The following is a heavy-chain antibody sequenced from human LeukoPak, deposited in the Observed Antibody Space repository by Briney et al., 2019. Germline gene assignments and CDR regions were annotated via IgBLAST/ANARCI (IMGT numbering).Heavy chain of an antibody. D-gene: IGHD1-26*01. CDR1: GASISRGGYY. Sequence: SETLSVTCTVYGASISRGGYYWSWIRQHPGKGLEWIGYIYHLGSTYYNPSLKSRLTISIDTSKNQFSLNLRSVTAADTAMYYCARVPMGASYYYMDVWGKGTSVTVSS. J-gene: IGHJ6*03. CDR2: IYHLGST. CDR3: ARVPMGASYYYMDV. V-gene: IGHV4-31*03.